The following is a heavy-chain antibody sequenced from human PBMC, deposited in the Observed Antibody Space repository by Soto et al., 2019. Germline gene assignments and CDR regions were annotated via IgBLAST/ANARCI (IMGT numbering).Heavy chain of an antibody. J-gene: IGHJ4*02. CDR2: IQQDGSEK. V-gene: IGHV3-7*01. D-gene: IGHD2-15*01. CDR3: ARDSGRFNY. Sequence: GGSLRLSCAASGFTFSTYWMSWVRQAPGKGLEWVANIQQDGSEKYYVDSVKGRFTISRDNAKNSLYLQMSSLRAEDTAVYYCARDSGRFNYWGQGTLVTVSS. CDR1: GFTFSTYW.